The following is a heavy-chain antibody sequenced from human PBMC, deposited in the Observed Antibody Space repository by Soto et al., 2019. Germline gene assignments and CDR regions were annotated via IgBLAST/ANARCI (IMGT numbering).Heavy chain of an antibody. CDR3: SRVDPGETSPFDH. D-gene: IGHD3-10*01. CDR2: INPFDGSR. J-gene: IGHJ4*02. CDR1: GYIITSYY. V-gene: IGHV1-46*03. Sequence: GASVKVSCKASGYIITSYYLHWVRQATGQGLEWMGWINPFDGSRMFAQSFQGRVTFTRDTSTSTVYMELSGLRSDDTAVYYCSRVDPGETSPFDHWGQGTLVTVSS.